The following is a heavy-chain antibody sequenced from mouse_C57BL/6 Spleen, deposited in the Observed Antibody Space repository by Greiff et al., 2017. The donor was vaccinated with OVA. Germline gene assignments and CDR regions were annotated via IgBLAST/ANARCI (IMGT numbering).Heavy chain of an antibody. CDR1: GYTFTSYW. CDR2: IDPSDSET. J-gene: IGHJ3*01. CDR3: AREGANWGFAY. Sequence: VQLQQPGAELVRPGSSVKLSCKASGYTFTSYWMHWVKQRPIQGLEWIGNIDPSDSETHYNQQFKDKATLTVDKSSSTAYMQHSSLTSEDSAVYDCAREGANWGFAYWGQGTLVTVSA. D-gene: IGHD4-1*01. V-gene: IGHV1-52*01.